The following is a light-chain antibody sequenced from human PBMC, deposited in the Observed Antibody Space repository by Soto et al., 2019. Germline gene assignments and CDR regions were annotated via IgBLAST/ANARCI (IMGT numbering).Light chain of an antibody. CDR1: SCDVGGYNY. J-gene: IGLJ1*01. CDR3: SSYTTSNTRQIV. CDR2: DVS. V-gene: IGLV2-14*01. Sequence: VLTQPASVSGSPGQSITISCTGTSCDVGGYNYVSWYQQHPGKAPKFMIYDVSNRPSGVSNRFSGSKSGNTASLTISGLQAEDEADYYCSSYTTSNTRQIVFGTGTKVTVL.